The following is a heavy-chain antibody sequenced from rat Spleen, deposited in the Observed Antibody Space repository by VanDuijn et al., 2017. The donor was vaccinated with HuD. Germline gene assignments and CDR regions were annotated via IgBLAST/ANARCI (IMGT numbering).Heavy chain of an antibody. CDR1: GFTLSDYN. CDR2: IISDGGRT. Sequence: EVQLVESGGGLVQPGRSLKLSCGVSGFTLSDYNMAWVRQAPKKGLEWVATIISDGGRTYYRDSVKGRFTISRDNAKSTLSLQMDSLRSEDTATYYCARRHYGYTDYFDYWGQGVMVTVSS. J-gene: IGHJ2*01. V-gene: IGHV5S10*01. D-gene: IGHD1-6*01. CDR3: ARRHYGYTDYFDY.